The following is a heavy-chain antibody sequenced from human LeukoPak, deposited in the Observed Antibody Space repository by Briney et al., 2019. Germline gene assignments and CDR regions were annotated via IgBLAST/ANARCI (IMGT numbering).Heavy chain of an antibody. V-gene: IGHV1-2*02. CDR1: GYTFTGYY. J-gene: IGHJ4*02. CDR2: INPNSGDT. D-gene: IGHD6-19*01. CDR3: AQSSGWDSLKY. Sequence: GASVKVSCKASGYTFTGYYMHWVRQAPGQGLEWMGWINPNSGDTNYAQKFQGRVSMTRDTSISTAYMELSRLRSDDTAVYYCAQSSGWDSLKYWGQGTLVAVSS.